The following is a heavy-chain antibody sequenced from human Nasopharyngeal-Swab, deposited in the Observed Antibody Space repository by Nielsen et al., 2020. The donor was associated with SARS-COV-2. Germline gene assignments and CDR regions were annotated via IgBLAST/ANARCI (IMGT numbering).Heavy chain of an antibody. CDR2: LYYGVNT. CDR3: ARGAQEYSSPSEYYFFPMDV. D-gene: IGHD6-6*01. CDR1: GGSISSGGYF. Sequence: SETLSLTCTVSGGSISSGGYFWSWIRQYPGRGLEWIGYLYYGVNTYYNPSLKSRLTISLDTSENQFSLRLNSVTAADTAVYFCARGAQEYSSPSEYYFFPMDVWGQGTTVTVS. J-gene: IGHJ6*02. V-gene: IGHV4-31*03.